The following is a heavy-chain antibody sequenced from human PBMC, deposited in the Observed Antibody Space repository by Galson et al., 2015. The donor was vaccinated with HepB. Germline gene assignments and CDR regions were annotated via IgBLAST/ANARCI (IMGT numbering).Heavy chain of an antibody. CDR2: IWNDGSNK. D-gene: IGHD5-12*01. Sequence: SLRLSCATSGFTFSSYAIHWVRQPPGKGLEWVAVIWNDGSNKYYADSVKGRFTISRDNTKNTLYLQMNSLRAEDTAVYYCARGGYDMYYGMDVWGQGTTVTVSS. J-gene: IGHJ6*02. V-gene: IGHV3-33*08. CDR3: ARGGYDMYYGMDV. CDR1: GFTFSSYA.